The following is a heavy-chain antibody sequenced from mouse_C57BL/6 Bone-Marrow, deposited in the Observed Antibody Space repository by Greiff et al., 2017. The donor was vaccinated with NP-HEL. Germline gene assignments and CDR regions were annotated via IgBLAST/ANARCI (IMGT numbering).Heavy chain of an antibody. D-gene: IGHD3-2*02. J-gene: IGHJ2*01. CDR3: ARSGRSGYYLDY. V-gene: IGHV1-52*01. CDR2: IDPSDSET. CDR1: GYTFTSYW. Sequence: VQLQQPGAELVRPGSSVKLSCKASGYTFTSYWMHWVKQRPIQGLEWIGNIDPSDSETHYNQKFKDKATLTVDKSSSTAYMPRSSLTSEDSAVYYCARSGRSGYYLDYWGKGTTLTVSS.